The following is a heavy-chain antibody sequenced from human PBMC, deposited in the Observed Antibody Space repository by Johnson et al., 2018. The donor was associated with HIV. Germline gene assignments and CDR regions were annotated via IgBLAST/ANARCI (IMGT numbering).Heavy chain of an antibody. V-gene: IGHV3-11*04. Sequence: QVQLVESGGGLVKPGGSLRLSCVASRLTLSDSYMSWIRQAPGKGLEWVSYISGSGNAIYYADSVRGRFTISRDNAKNSLYLQMNSLRAEDTAVYYCATTRWSDTEPFDIWGQGTMVTVSS. CDR3: ATTRWSDTEPFDI. J-gene: IGHJ3*02. CDR2: ISGSGNAI. CDR1: RLTLSDSY. D-gene: IGHD3-3*01.